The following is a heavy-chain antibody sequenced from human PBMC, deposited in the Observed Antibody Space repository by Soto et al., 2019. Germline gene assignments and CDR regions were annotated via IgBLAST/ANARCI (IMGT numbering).Heavy chain of an antibody. CDR3: ARHILFVESFIGNYYYYYGMDV. V-gene: IGHV4-59*08. J-gene: IGHJ6*02. Sequence: SETLSLTCTVSGGSISSYYWSWIRQPPGKGLEWIGYIYYSGSTNYNPSLKSRVTISVDTSKNQFSLKLSSVTAADTAVYYCARHILFVESFIGNYYYYYGMDVWGQGTTVTVSS. CDR1: GGSISSYY. D-gene: IGHD3-10*01. CDR2: IYYSGST.